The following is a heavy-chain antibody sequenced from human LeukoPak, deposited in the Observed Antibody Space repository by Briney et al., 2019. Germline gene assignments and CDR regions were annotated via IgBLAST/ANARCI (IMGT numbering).Heavy chain of an antibody. Sequence: SETLSLTCAVSGYSISSGYYWSWIRQPPGKGLEWIGYIYYTGSTNHNPSLKSRVTVSIDTSKNQFSLKLSSVTAADTAIYYCARHVDPNMSMYNWLDPWGQGTLVTVSS. CDR3: ARHVDPNMSMYNWLDP. J-gene: IGHJ5*02. CDR1: GYSISSGYY. D-gene: IGHD2/OR15-2a*01. V-gene: IGHV4-61*01. CDR2: IYYTGST.